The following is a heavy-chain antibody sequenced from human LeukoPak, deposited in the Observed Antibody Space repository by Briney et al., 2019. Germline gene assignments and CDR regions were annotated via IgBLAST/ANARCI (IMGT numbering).Heavy chain of an antibody. V-gene: IGHV4-34*01. CDR2: INHSGGT. D-gene: IGHD3-9*01. J-gene: IGHJ4*02. CDR3: ARVDDISIDY. Sequence: SETLSLTCTVYGGSFSGYYWSWIRQPPGKGLEWIGEINHSGGTNYNPSLKSRVTISVDTSKNQFSLKLSSVTAADTAVYYCARVDDISIDYWGQGTLVTVSS. CDR1: GGSFSGYY.